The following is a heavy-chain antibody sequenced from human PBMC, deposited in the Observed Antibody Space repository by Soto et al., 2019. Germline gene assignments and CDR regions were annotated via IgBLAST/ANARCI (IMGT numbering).Heavy chain of an antibody. Sequence: PGGSLRISCAASGFTFSNYAISWVRQAPGKGLEWVSIISGSGDSPYYADSVKGRFTISGDNSRNTLYLQMNSLRAGDSAKYYCAKEGTSGLYYFDYWGPGTLVTVSS. J-gene: IGHJ4*02. D-gene: IGHD6-19*01. CDR3: AKEGTSGLYYFDY. CDR2: ISGSGDSP. V-gene: IGHV3-23*01. CDR1: GFTFSNYA.